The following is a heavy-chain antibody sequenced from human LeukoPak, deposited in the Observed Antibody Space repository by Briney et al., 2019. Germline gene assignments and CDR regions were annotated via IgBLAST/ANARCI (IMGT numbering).Heavy chain of an antibody. Sequence: SQTLSLTCAISGDSVSSNSAAWNWIRQSPSRGLEWLGRTYYRSKWYNDYAVSVKSRITINPDTSKNQFSLQLNSVTPEDTAVYYCARDSWELRGTYTWFDPWGQGTLVTVSS. D-gene: IGHD1-26*01. CDR2: TYYRSKWYN. J-gene: IGHJ5*02. V-gene: IGHV6-1*01. CDR3: ARDSWELRGTYTWFDP. CDR1: GDSVSSNSAA.